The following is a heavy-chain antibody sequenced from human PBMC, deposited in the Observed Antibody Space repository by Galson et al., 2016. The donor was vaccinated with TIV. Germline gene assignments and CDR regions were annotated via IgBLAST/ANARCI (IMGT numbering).Heavy chain of an antibody. CDR2: ISTTSNYI. Sequence: SLRLSCAVSGFTFSSYGMNWVRQAPGKGLEWVASISTTSNYIYYADSGKGRFTISRDNAKDSLYLQINSLRAEDTALYYCARRGNYFSDGVDVWGQGTMVTVSS. CDR1: GFTFSSYG. V-gene: IGHV3-21*04. J-gene: IGHJ3*01. CDR3: ARRGNYFSDGVDV. D-gene: IGHD1-7*01.